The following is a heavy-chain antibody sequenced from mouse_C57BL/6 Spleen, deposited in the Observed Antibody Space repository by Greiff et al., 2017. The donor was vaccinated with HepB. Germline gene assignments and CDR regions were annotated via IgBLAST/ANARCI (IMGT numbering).Heavy chain of an antibody. Sequence: QVQLQQPGAELVRPGSSVKLSCKASGYTFTSYWMHWVKQRPIQGLEWIGNIDPSDSETHYNQKFKDKATLTVDKSSSTAYMQLSSLTSEDSAVYYCARQGYYASAAGAYWGQGTLVTVSA. CDR1: GYTFTSYW. V-gene: IGHV1-52*01. CDR3: ARQGYYASAAGAY. CDR2: IDPSDSET. D-gene: IGHD2-1*01. J-gene: IGHJ3*01.